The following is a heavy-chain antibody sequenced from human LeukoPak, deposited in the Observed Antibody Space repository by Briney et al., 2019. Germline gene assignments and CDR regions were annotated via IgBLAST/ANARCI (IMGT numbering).Heavy chain of an antibody. J-gene: IGHJ4*02. Sequence: PSGTLSLTCTVSGDSINSLDLWSWVRQPPGKGLEWIGEMYLSGTTHSNPSVKSRATISIDKSKNQFFLNLSSVTAADTAVYYCARDPPGERNYWGQGTLVTVSS. V-gene: IGHV4-4*02. D-gene: IGHD2-21*01. CDR3: ARDPPGERNY. CDR2: MYLSGTT. CDR1: GDSINSLDL.